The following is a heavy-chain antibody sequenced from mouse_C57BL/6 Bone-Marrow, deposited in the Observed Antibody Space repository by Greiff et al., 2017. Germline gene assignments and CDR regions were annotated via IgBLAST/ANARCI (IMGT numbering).Heavy chain of an antibody. V-gene: IGHV14-4*01. CDR2: IDPENGDT. J-gene: IGHJ2*01. Sequence: EVQLQQSGAELVRPGASVKLSCTASGFNIKDAYMHWVKQRPEQGLEWIGWIDPENGDTEYASKFQGKATITADTSSNPAYLQLSSLTSEDTAVYYCTTTLLRSYWGQGTTLTVSS. D-gene: IGHD1-1*01. CDR1: GFNIKDAY. CDR3: TTTLLRSY.